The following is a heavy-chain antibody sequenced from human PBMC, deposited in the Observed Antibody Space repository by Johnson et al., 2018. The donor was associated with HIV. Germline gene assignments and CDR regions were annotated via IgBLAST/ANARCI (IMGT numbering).Heavy chain of an antibody. Sequence: VQLVESAGGVIKPGGSLSISCSATGFTFSSYAMKWVRQAPGKGLEWVSALSGSDDSTYYADSVKGRFTISRDTSKNTLYLQMKSLRVEDTAVYYCAKGGRGGSYYGAFDIWGQGTMVIVSS. CDR3: AKGGRGGSYYGAFDI. CDR1: GFTFSSYA. J-gene: IGHJ3*02. CDR2: LSGSDDST. V-gene: IGHV3-23*04. D-gene: IGHD1-26*01.